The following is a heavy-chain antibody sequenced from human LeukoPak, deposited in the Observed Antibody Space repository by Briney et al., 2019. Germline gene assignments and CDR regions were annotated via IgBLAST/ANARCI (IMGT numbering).Heavy chain of an antibody. CDR2: IWYDGSNK. D-gene: IGHD5-18*01. CDR1: GFTFSSYG. V-gene: IGHV3-33*01. J-gene: IGHJ4*02. Sequence: PGGSLRLSCAASGFTFSSYGMHWVRQTPGKGLEWVAVIWYDGSNKYYADSVKGRFTISRDNSKNTLHLQMNSLTAEDTAVYYCARNPPGDTAMAVDFWGQGTLVTVSS. CDR3: ARNPPGDTAMAVDF.